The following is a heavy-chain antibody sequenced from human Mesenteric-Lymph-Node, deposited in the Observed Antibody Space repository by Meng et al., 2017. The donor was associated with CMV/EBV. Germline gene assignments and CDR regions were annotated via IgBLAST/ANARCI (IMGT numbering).Heavy chain of an antibody. CDR1: GGSVSSPTYY. D-gene: IGHD4-17*01. CDR2: VYYARST. V-gene: IGHV4-61*01. J-gene: IGHJ4*02. Sequence: GSLRLSCTVSGGSVSSPTYYWSWLRQPPGGGLEWIGYVYYARSTNYNPSLKSRLTISIDTSKNQFSLKVTSVTAADTAKYYCARFATTVLTTWGQGALVTVSS. CDR3: ARFATTVLTT.